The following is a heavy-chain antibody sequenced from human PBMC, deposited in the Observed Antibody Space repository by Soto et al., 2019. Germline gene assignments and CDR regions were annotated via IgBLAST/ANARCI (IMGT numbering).Heavy chain of an antibody. J-gene: IGHJ4*02. CDR1: GGSFSGYY. CDR3: ARGKKSSSTSCYSDY. D-gene: IGHD2-2*01. CDR2: INHSGST. Sequence: SETLSLTCAVYGGSFSGYYWSWIRQPPGKGLEWIGEINHSGSTNYNPSLKSRVTISVDTSKNQFSLKLSSVTAADTAVYYCARGKKSSSTSCYSDYWGQGTLVTVSS. V-gene: IGHV4-34*01.